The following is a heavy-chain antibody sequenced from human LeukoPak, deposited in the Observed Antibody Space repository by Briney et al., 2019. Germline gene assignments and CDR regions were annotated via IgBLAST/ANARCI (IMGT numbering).Heavy chain of an antibody. J-gene: IGHJ4*02. Sequence: ASVKVSCKASGYTFTSYDINWVRQATGQGLEWMGWINPNSGGTNYAQKFQGRVTMTRDTSISTAYMELSRLRSDDTAVYFCARADDPYFYDSSGYYPDYWGQGTLVTVSS. CDR3: ARADDPYFYDSSGYYPDY. CDR1: GYTFTSYD. CDR2: INPNSGGT. V-gene: IGHV1-2*02. D-gene: IGHD3-22*01.